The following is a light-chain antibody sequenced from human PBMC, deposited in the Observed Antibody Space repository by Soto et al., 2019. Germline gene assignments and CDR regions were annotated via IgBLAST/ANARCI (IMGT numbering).Light chain of an antibody. J-gene: IGLJ1*01. CDR1: ALPKQY. CDR2: KDT. V-gene: IGLV3-25*02. CDR3: QSADSSGTFV. Sequence: SYELTQPPSVSVSAGQTARITCYGDALPKQYAYWYQQKAGQAPVVVIYKDTERPSGIPERFSGSSSGTTVTLTISGVQAEDEADYYCQSADSSGTFVFGTGTKVTVL.